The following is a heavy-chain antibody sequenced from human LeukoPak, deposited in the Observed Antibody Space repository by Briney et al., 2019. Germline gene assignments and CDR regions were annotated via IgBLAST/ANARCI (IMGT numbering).Heavy chain of an antibody. Sequence: GGSLRLSCAASGFTFITYAMSWVRQAPGKGLEWVSGISGSGTGGRTYYADSVKGRFTISRDNSKNTLYLQMNSLKTEDTAVYYCARGSSFDGYYYMDVWGKGTTVTVSS. J-gene: IGHJ6*03. D-gene: IGHD6-6*01. CDR3: ARGSSFDGYYYMDV. CDR1: GFTFITYA. CDR2: ISGSGTGGRT. V-gene: IGHV3-23*01.